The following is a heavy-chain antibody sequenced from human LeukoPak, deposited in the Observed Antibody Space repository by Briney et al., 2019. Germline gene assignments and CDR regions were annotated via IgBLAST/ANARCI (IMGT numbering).Heavy chain of an antibody. V-gene: IGHV4-34*01. CDR3: ARGPPYCSGGSCYPNWFDP. J-gene: IGHJ5*02. CDR1: GGSFSGYY. D-gene: IGHD2-15*01. CDR2: INHSGST. Sequence: SETLSLACAVYGGSFSGYYWSWIRQPPGKGLEWIGEINHSGSTNYNPSLKSRVTISVDTSKNQFSLKLSSVTAADTAVYYCARGPPYCSGGSCYPNWFDPWGQGTLVTVSS.